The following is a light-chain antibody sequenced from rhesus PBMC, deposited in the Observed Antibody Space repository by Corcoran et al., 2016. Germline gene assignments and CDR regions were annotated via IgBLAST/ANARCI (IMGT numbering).Light chain of an antibody. J-gene: IGKJ2*01. CDR3: QHYYDNPYS. Sequence: DIQMTQSPSALSASVGDRVTISCRASQNIYSNLVWYQQKPGKAPKLLVYAASSLQTGIPSRFSGSGSGTDFTLTISSLQPEDSTAYYCQHYYDNPYSFGQGTKVEIK. V-gene: IGKV1S12*01. CDR2: AAS. CDR1: QNIYSN.